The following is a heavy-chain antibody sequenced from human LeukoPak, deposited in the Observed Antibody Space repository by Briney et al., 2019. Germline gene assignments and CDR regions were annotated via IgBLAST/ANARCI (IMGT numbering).Heavy chain of an antibody. D-gene: IGHD3-10*01. V-gene: IGHV4-38-2*02. CDR3: ARGLSPYYYGSGYFDY. Sequence: SETLSLTCTVSGYSISSGYYWGWIRQPPGKGLEWIGSINHSGSTNYNPSLKSRVTLSVDTSKNQFSLRLSSVTAADTAVYYCARGLSPYYYGSGYFDYWGQGTLVTVSS. CDR2: INHSGST. J-gene: IGHJ4*02. CDR1: GYSISSGYY.